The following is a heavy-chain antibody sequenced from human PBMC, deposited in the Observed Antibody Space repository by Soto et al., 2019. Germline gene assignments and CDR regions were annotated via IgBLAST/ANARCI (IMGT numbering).Heavy chain of an antibody. CDR3: ARREYGMDV. CDR2: IFHIAHT. CDR1: GGSITSSHW. V-gene: IGHV4-4*02. Sequence: QVQLQESGPGLVKPSGTLSLTCVVSGGSITSSHWWSWVRQTPGKGLEWIGEIFHIAHTNYNPSLKGRVTISLDQSKNQFSLKMTSMTAADTAVFYCARREYGMDVWGQGTTVTVSS. J-gene: IGHJ6*02.